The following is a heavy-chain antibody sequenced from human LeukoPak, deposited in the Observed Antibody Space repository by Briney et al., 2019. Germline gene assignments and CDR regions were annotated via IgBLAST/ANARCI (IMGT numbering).Heavy chain of an antibody. CDR3: ARVKIMITFGGVIATAFDI. V-gene: IGHV5-51*01. J-gene: IGHJ3*02. D-gene: IGHD3-16*02. Sequence: GQSLHSHSQGSGYIFATYWIAWVRQMPGKGLEWMGIIFPGESVTRYSPSFQGQVNRPADKSISTAYLQGISVKASDTAMYYCARVKIMITFGGVIATAFDIWG. CDR1: GYIFATYW. CDR2: IFPGESVT.